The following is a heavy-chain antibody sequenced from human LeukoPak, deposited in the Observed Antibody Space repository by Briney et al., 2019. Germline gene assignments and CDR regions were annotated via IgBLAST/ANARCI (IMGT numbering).Heavy chain of an antibody. J-gene: IGHJ6*03. V-gene: IGHV4-59*01. CDR1: GGSITIYY. D-gene: IGHD3-3*01. CDR3: ARDASEAFWSGYTPTYFYYYYMDV. Sequence: PSETLSLTRTLSGGSITIYYWSSIRQPPGEGLEWFGYIYYRGSTSYNPSLKTRVTISVDTSKNQFSLKLNSVTAADTAVYYCARDASEAFWSGYTPTYFYYYYMDVWGKETRVSVS. CDR2: IYYRGST.